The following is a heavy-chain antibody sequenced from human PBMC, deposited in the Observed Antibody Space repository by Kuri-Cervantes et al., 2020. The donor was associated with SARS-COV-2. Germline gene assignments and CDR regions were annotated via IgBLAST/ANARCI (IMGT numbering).Heavy chain of an antibody. D-gene: IGHD1-26*01. CDR3: ARSYYGRYSDGFDI. CDR1: GYTVSSYG. CDR2: IRVSNGNT. V-gene: IGHV1-18*04. J-gene: IGHJ3*02. Sequence: ASVKVSCKGYGYTVSSYGIAWVRQAPGQGLEWMAWIRVSNGNTNSAQKFQARVAMTTDISTNTVFMELRGLRSDDTAVYYCARSYYGRYSDGFDIWGQGTLVTVSS.